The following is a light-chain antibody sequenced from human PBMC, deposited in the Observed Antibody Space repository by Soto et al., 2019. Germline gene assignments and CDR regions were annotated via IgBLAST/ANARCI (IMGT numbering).Light chain of an antibody. CDR2: EVS. J-gene: IGLJ3*02. CDR3: SSYTSSSTLWV. CDR1: SSDVGGYKY. V-gene: IGLV2-14*01. Sequence: QSALTQPASVSGSPGQSITIYCTGTSSDVGGYKYVSWYQQHPGKVTKLMIYEVSNRPSGVSNRFSGSKSGNTASLTISGLQAEDEADYYCSSYTSSSTLWVFGGGTKLTVL.